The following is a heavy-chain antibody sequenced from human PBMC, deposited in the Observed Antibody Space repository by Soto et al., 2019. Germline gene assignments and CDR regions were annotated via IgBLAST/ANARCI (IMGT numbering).Heavy chain of an antibody. CDR2: ISYDGSNK. CDR3: AREPLYYSYYYGMDV. V-gene: IGHV3-30-3*01. J-gene: IGHJ6*02. CDR1: GFTFSSYS. Sequence: GGSLRLSCAASGFTFSSYSIHWVRQAPGKGLEWVAIISYDGSNKYYADSVKGRFTISRDNSKNTLYVQMNSLRAEDTAVYYCAREPLYYSYYYGMDVWGQGTTVTVSS. D-gene: IGHD3-10*01.